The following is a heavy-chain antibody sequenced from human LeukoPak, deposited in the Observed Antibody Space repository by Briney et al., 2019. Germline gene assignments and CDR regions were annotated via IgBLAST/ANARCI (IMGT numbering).Heavy chain of an antibody. V-gene: IGHV3-7*01. CDR2: IKQDGSEK. J-gene: IGHJ4*02. CDR3: ARVQGIAVVVAADYFDY. D-gene: IGHD2-15*01. Sequence: GGSLRLSCAASVFTFSSYAMSWVRQAPGKGLEWVANIKQDGSEKYYVDSVKGRFTISRDNAKNSLYLQMNSLRAEDTAVYYCARVQGIAVVVAADYFDYWGQGTLVTVSS. CDR1: VFTFSSYA.